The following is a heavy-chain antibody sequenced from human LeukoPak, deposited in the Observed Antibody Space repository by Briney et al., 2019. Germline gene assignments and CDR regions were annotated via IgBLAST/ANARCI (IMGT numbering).Heavy chain of an antibody. J-gene: IGHJ3*02. CDR1: GFTFSIYW. Sequence: GGSLRLSCAASGFTFSIYWMHWVRQAPGKGLVWVSRINSDGSSTSYADSVKGRFTISRDNAKNTLYLQMNSLRAEDTAVYYCASVRFGELWDDAFDIWGQGTMVTVSS. V-gene: IGHV3-74*01. CDR2: INSDGSST. D-gene: IGHD3-10*01. CDR3: ASVRFGELWDDAFDI.